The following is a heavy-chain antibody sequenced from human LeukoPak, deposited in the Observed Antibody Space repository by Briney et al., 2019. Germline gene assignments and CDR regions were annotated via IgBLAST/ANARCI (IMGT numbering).Heavy chain of an antibody. CDR3: ARGKRYSSSWYLDY. Sequence: GGSLRLSCAASGFTFSSYWMHWVRQAPGKGLVWVSRINSDGSSTSYADSVKGRFTISRDNAKNTLYLQMNSLSAEDTAVYYCARGKRYSSSWYLDYWGQGTLVTVSS. D-gene: IGHD6-13*01. J-gene: IGHJ4*02. CDR1: GFTFSSYW. V-gene: IGHV3-74*01. CDR2: INSDGSST.